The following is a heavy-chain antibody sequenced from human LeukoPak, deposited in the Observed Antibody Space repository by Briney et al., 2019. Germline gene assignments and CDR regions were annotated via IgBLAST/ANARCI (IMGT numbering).Heavy chain of an antibody. J-gene: IGHJ5*02. Sequence: GGSLRLSCAASGFTFSSYSMNWVRQAPGKGLEWVSSISSSSSYIHYADSVKGRFTISRDNAKNSLYLQMNGLRAEDTAVYYCARAHYYDSSGYYYDVTWGQGTLVTVSS. CDR1: GFTFSSYS. D-gene: IGHD3-22*01. CDR3: ARAHYYDSSGYYYDVT. CDR2: ISSSSSYI. V-gene: IGHV3-21*01.